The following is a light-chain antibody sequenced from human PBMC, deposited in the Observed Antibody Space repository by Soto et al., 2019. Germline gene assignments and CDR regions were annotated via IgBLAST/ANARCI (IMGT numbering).Light chain of an antibody. Sequence: SVLMRPPSVSAALAEKVAIACSGSSSNIGNNYVSWYQQLPGTAPKLLIYDNNKRPSGIPDRFSGSKSGTSATLGITGLQTGDEADYYCGTWDSSLSAYVFGTGTKV. CDR2: DNN. J-gene: IGLJ1*01. CDR3: GTWDSSLSAYV. V-gene: IGLV1-51*01. CDR1: SSNIGNNY.